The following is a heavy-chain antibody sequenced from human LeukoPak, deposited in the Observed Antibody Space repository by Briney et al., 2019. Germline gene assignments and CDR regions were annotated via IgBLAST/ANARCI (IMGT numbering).Heavy chain of an antibody. J-gene: IGHJ4*02. CDR1: GYTFTGYY. CDR3: ATYHYYYGSGSYYNESFY. D-gene: IGHD3-10*01. CDR2: INPNSGGT. Sequence: ASVKVSCKASGYTFTGYYMHWVRQAPGQGLEWMGWINPNSGGTNYAQKFQGRVTMTRDTSISTAYMELSRLRSDDTAVYYCATYHYYYGSGSYYNESFYWGQGTLVTVSS. V-gene: IGHV1-2*02.